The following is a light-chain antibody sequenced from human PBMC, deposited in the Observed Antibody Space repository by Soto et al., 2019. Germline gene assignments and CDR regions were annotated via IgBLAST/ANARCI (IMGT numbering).Light chain of an antibody. CDR1: QSVWSGSNTD. CDR2: WAS. CDR3: QQFYTIPYT. Sequence: DIVMTQSPDSLAVSLGERATITCKSSQSVWSGSNTDLAWYQKKPGQSPKLLIYWASTRKSGVPDRFSGSGSGTDFTLTISSLQAEDVAAYYCQQFYTIPYTFGQGTKVEIK. J-gene: IGKJ2*01. V-gene: IGKV4-1*01.